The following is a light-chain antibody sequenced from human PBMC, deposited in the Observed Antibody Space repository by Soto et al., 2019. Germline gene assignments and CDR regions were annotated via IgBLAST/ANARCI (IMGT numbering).Light chain of an antibody. J-gene: IGKJ2*01. V-gene: IGKV2-24*01. CDR3: MPGTQSPYT. CDR2: EIS. CDR1: QSLVHSNGNTY. Sequence: DIVMTQTPLSSPVTLGQPASISCRSRQSLVHSNGNTYLSWLQQRPGQPPRRPISEISKRFSGVPDRFSGSWAGTDFTLKISRVEAEDVGDYYCMPGTQSPYTFGQGTKLEIK.